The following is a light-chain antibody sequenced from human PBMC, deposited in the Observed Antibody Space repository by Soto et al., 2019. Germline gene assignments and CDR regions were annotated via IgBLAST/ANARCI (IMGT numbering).Light chain of an antibody. V-gene: IGLV1-40*01. CDR1: SSNIGAGYD. CDR3: QAYDSSLSGAL. J-gene: IGLJ2*01. CDR2: GNS. Sequence: QSVLTQPPSVSGAPGQRVTISCTGSSSNIGAGYDVHWYQQLPGTAPKLLIYGNSNRPSRVPDRFSGSKSGTSASLAITGFQAEDEADYYCQAYDSSLSGALFGGGTKVTVL.